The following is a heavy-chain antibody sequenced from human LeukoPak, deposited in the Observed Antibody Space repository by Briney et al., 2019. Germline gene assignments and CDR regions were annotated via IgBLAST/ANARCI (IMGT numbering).Heavy chain of an antibody. J-gene: IGHJ4*02. CDR3: ARGRAGIAAAGFDY. D-gene: IGHD6-13*01. CDR1: GFTFSMSS. CDR2: ISFDGANK. Sequence: GGSLRLSCATSGFTFSMSSMHWVRLAPGKGLEWLAGISFDGANKFSGDSVKGRSSISRDNSKNTPYLQMNSLRLDDTAVYFCARGRAGIAAAGFDYWGQGTLVTVSS. V-gene: IGHV3-30*04.